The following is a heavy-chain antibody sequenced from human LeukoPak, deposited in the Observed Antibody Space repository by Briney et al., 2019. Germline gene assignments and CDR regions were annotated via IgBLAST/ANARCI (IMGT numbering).Heavy chain of an antibody. V-gene: IGHV4-39*01. J-gene: IGHJ4*02. CDR1: GGSISGSSYY. CDR2: IYYSGST. D-gene: IGHD6-19*01. Sequence: SETLSLTCTVSGGSISGSSYYWGWIRQPPGKGLEWIGSIYYSGSTYYNPSLKSRVTISVDTSKNQFSLKLSSVTAADTAVYYCARQRQWLFDYWGQGTLVTVSS. CDR3: ARQRQWLFDY.